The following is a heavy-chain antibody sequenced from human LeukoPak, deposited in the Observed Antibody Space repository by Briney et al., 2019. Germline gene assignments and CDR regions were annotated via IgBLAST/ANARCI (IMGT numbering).Heavy chain of an antibody. D-gene: IGHD2-8*02. CDR1: GFTFSTYS. CDR2: IDTGTSTI. J-gene: IGHJ5*02. Sequence: PGGSLRLSCAASGFTFSTYSMNWVRQAPGKGLEWVSYIDTGTSTIYYADSVKGRFTISKDNAKNSLYLQMNSLRAEDTAVYYCARDDTGTTAFDPWGQGTLVTVSS. CDR3: ARDDTGTTAFDP. V-gene: IGHV3-48*01.